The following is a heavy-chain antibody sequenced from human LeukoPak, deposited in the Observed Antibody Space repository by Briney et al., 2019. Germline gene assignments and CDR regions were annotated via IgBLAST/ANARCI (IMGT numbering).Heavy chain of an antibody. Sequence: PGGSLRLSCAASGFTFSSYSMNWVRQAPGKGLEWVSSISSSSSYIYYADSVKGRFTISRDNSKNTLYLQMNSLRAEDTAVYYCAREELPEYYYDSSGHNWFDPWGQGTLVTVSS. V-gene: IGHV3-21*01. CDR1: GFTFSSYS. J-gene: IGHJ5*02. CDR3: AREELPEYYYDSSGHNWFDP. D-gene: IGHD3-22*01. CDR2: ISSSSSYI.